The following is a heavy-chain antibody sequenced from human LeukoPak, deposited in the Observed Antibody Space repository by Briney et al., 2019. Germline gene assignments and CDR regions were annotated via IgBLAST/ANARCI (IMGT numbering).Heavy chain of an antibody. Sequence: AASVKVSCKASGGTFSSYAISWVRQAPGQGLEWMGIINPSGGSTSYAQKFQGRVTMTRDTSTSTVYMELSSLRSEDTAVYYCARERGDGYNFDYWGQGTLVTVSS. D-gene: IGHD5-24*01. CDR1: GGTFSSYA. CDR2: INPSGGST. CDR3: ARERGDGYNFDY. J-gene: IGHJ4*02. V-gene: IGHV1-46*01.